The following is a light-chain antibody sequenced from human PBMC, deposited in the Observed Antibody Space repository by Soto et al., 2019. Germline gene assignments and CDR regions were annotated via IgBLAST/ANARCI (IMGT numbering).Light chain of an antibody. CDR3: QYRSNCPLT. V-gene: IGKV3-11*01. CDR1: QSVSSY. J-gene: IGKJ4*01. CDR2: DAS. Sequence: EIVLTQSPATLSLSPGERATLSCRASQSVSSYLAWYQQKPGQAPRLLIYDASNRATGIPARFSGSGSGTDFTLTISSLEPEDFAVYYCQYRSNCPLTFGGGTKVEIK.